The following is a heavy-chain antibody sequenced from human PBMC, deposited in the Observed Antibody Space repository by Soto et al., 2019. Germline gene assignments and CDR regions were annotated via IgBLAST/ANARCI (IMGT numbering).Heavy chain of an antibody. CDR1: GGSISSYY. CDR3: ARESYRGMDV. V-gene: IGHV4-59*01. CDR2: IYYSGGT. Sequence: PSETLSLTCTVSGGSISSYYWSWIRQPPGKGLEWIGYIYYSGGTNYNPSLKSRVTISVDTSKNQFSLKLSSVIAADTAVYYCARESYRGMDVWGQGTTVTVSS. D-gene: IGHD3-16*02. J-gene: IGHJ6*02.